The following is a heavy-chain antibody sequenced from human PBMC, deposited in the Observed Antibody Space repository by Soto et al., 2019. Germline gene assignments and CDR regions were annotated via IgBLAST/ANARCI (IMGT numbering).Heavy chain of an antibody. J-gene: IGHJ3*02. Sequence: GESLKISCKGSGYSFSTYWIGWVRQMPGKGLEGRGIIYPGDSETTYSPSFQGQVTISADKSISTAYLQWSSLKASDNDMYYCARAGTLWYSSGWYGNAFDIWGQGTMVTVSS. CDR1: GYSFSTYW. V-gene: IGHV5-51*01. D-gene: IGHD6-19*01. CDR2: IYPGDSET. CDR3: ARAGTLWYSSGWYGNAFDI.